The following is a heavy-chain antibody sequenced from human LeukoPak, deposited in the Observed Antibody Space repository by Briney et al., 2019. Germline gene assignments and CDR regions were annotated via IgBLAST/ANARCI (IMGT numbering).Heavy chain of an antibody. CDR2: FDPEDGET. Sequence: ASVKVSCKAFGYIFTSYYMHWVRQAPGEGLEWMGGFDPEDGETIYAQKFQGRVTMTEDTSTDTAYMELSSLRSEDTAVYYCASYGSGSYYIFDYWGQGTLVTVSS. J-gene: IGHJ4*02. D-gene: IGHD3-10*01. CDR3: ASYGSGSYYIFDY. CDR1: GYIFTSYY. V-gene: IGHV1-24*01.